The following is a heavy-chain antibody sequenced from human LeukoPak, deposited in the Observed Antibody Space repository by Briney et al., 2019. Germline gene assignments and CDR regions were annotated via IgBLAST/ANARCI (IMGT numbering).Heavy chain of an antibody. CDR2: ISYDGSNK. V-gene: IGHV3-30-3*01. CDR1: GFTFSSYA. J-gene: IGHJ5*02. CDR3: ARDKGTTEHSNWFDP. D-gene: IGHD4-17*01. Sequence: GRSLRLSCAASGFTFSSYAMHWVRQAPGKGLEWVAVISYDGSNKYYADSVKGRFTISRDNSKNTLYLQMNSLRAEDTAVYYCARDKGTTEHSNWFDPWGQGTLVTVSS.